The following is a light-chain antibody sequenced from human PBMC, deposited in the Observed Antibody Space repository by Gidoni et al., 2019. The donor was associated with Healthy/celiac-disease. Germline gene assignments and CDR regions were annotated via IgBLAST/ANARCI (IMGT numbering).Light chain of an antibody. J-gene: IGLJ2*01. Sequence: QAVVTQEPSLTVSPGGTVTLTCGCSTGAVTSAHWPYWLQPSPGQPPRTLIYDTTNKPSWTPARFSGSLLGGKAALTLSGAQPEDEAEYYCLLSSTGARVFGGGTRLTVL. CDR3: LLSSTGARV. CDR2: DTT. V-gene: IGLV7-46*01. CDR1: TGAVTSAHW.